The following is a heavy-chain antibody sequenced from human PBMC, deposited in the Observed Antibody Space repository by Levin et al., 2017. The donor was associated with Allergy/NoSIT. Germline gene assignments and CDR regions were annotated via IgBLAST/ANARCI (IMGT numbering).Heavy chain of an antibody. J-gene: IGHJ4*02. Sequence: PGGSLRLSCAASGFTFSSYAMGWVRQAPGKGLEWVSAISAGGGITYYADSVKGRFTISRDNSKNTLNLQMDSLRAEDTAVYYCAGRVVVPTTIKVLDYWGQGILVTVSS. V-gene: IGHV3-23*01. CDR1: GFTFSSYA. D-gene: IGHD2-2*02. CDR2: ISAGGGIT. CDR3: AGRVVVPTTIKVLDY.